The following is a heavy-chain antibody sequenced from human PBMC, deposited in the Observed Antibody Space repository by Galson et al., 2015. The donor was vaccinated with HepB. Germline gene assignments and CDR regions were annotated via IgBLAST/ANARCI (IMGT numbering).Heavy chain of an antibody. V-gene: IGHV3-11*01. CDR3: AITRFGNGAYWTFEI. Sequence: SLRLSCAASGLTLSSYTMSWVRQSPGRGREGVSKISTKGGTTYYTDSVKGRLTVARDNARNTVWMTMSRMTADDSAVYFCAITRFGNGAYWTFEIWGQGTLVTGAS. CDR2: ISTKGGTT. CDR1: GLTLSSYT. D-gene: IGHD4-17*01. J-gene: IGHJ3*02.